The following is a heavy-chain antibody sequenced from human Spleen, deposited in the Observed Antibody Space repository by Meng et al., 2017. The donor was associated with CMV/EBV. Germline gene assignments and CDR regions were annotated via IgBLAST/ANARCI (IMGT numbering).Heavy chain of an antibody. CDR1: GVSFSGYY. Sequence: GSLRLSCAVYGVSFSGYYWSWIRQPPGKGLEWIGEINHSGSTNYNPSLKSRVTISVDTSENQFSLKLSSVTAADTAVYYCARGTWDIVVVPNFDYWGQGTLVTVSS. CDR3: ARGTWDIVVVPNFDY. D-gene: IGHD2-2*01. V-gene: IGHV4-34*01. J-gene: IGHJ4*02. CDR2: INHSGST.